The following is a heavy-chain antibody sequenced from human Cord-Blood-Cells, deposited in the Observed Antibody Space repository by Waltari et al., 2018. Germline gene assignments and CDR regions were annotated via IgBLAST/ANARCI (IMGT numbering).Heavy chain of an antibody. CDR2: IYYSGST. CDR1: GGSISSYY. J-gene: IGHJ3*02. CDR3: ARDFQRYGIVGATGAFDI. V-gene: IGHV4-59*01. D-gene: IGHD1-26*01. Sequence: QVQLQESGPGLVKPSETLSLTCTVSGGSISSYYWSWIRQPPGKGLEWIGDIYYSGSTHYTPPLKSRVTISVDTSKNQFSLKLSSVTAADTAVYYCARDFQRYGIVGATGAFDIWGQGTMVTVSS.